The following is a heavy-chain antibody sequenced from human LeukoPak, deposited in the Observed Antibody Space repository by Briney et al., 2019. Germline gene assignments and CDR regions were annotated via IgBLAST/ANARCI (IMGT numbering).Heavy chain of an antibody. CDR1: GFTFSTYS. CDR2: ISSSNSYI. D-gene: IGHD6-19*01. CDR3: ARDEYSSGHHFGY. V-gene: IGHV3-21*01. Sequence: PGGSLRLSCAASGFTFSTYSMNWVRQAPGKGLEWVSSISSSNSYIYYADSVKGRFTISRDNAKNSLYLQMNSLRVEDTAVYYCARDEYSSGHHFGYWGQGTLVTVSS. J-gene: IGHJ4*02.